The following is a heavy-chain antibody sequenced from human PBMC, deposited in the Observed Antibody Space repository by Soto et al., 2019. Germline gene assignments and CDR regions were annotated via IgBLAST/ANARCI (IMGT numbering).Heavy chain of an antibody. V-gene: IGHV3-49*03. J-gene: IGHJ6*02. CDR1: GFTFGDYA. D-gene: IGHD3-3*01. CDR3: TRDVIAQVRFLEWLLPYYYYGMDV. Sequence: GGSLRLSCTASGFTFGDYAMSWFRQAPGKGLEWVGFIRSKAYGGTTEYAASVKGRFTISRDDSKSIAYLQMNSLKTEDTAVYYCTRDVIAQVRFLEWLLPYYYYGMDVWGQGTTVTVSS. CDR2: IRSKAYGGTT.